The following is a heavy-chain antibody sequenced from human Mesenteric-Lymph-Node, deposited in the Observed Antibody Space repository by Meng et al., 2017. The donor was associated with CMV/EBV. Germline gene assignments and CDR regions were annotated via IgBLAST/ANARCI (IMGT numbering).Heavy chain of an antibody. CDR1: GLIFSGYW. Sequence: GSLRLSCDGSGLIFSGYWMSWVRQAPGKGLLWIGYILNSGSTNYSPSLESRVTMSIDTSENLHSLTLNFVTAADPAVYYCAREFWGMEIAPVAFDIWGQGRKVTVSS. D-gene: IGHD2-8*01. CDR3: AREFWGMEIAPVAFDI. CDR2: ILNSGST. J-gene: IGHJ3*02. V-gene: IGHV4-59*01.